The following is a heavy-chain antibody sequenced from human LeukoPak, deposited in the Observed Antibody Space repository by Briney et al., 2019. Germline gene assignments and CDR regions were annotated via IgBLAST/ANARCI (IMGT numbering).Heavy chain of an antibody. V-gene: IGHV4-59*09. CDR3: ARGMVRGVRGMDV. CDR2: GNT. J-gene: IGHJ6*02. D-gene: IGHD3-10*01. Sequence: GNTNYNPSLKSRVTISVDMSKNQFSLKLNSVTAADTAVYYCARGMVRGVRGMDVWGQGTTVTVSS.